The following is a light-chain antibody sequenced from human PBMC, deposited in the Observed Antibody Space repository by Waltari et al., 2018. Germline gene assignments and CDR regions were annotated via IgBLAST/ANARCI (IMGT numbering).Light chain of an antibody. J-gene: IGKJ2*01. V-gene: IGKV4-1*01. CDR3: QQYYSIPYT. CDR1: QSILYSSNNKDY. CDR2: WAS. Sequence: DIVMTQSPDSLAVSLGERATINCKSSQSILYSSNNKDYLAGYQKKPGQPPKLLIYWASTRESGVPDRFSGSGSGTDFTLTISSLQAEDVAVYSCQQYYSIPYTFGQGTKLEIK.